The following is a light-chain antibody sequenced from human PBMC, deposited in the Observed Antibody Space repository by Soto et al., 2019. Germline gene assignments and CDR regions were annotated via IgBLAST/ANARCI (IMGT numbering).Light chain of an antibody. CDR3: QQYVSFSKT. V-gene: IGKV1-5*01. CDR2: DAS. Sequence: DIQMTQSPSTLSASVGDRVTITCRASQSIRSWLAWYQQKPGKAPQLLIYDASNLESGVPSRFSGSGSGTEFTLTISSLQPDDFATYYCQQYVSFSKTFGRGTKV. J-gene: IGKJ1*01. CDR1: QSIRSW.